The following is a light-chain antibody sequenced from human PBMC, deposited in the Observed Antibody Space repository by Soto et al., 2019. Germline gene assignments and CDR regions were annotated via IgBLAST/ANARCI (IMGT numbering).Light chain of an antibody. CDR2: KAS. Sequence: DIHMTQSPSTLSASVGDRVTITCRASQNISRWLAWYQQKPGKAPKLLIYKASSLESGVPSRFSGSGSGTDFTLTISSLQSEDFAVYYCQQFDNWPWTFGQGTKVDIK. V-gene: IGKV1-5*03. CDR3: QQFDNWPWT. J-gene: IGKJ1*01. CDR1: QNISRW.